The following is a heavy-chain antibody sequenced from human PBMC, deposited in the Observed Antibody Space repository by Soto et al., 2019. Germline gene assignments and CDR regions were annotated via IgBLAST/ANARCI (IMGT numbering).Heavy chain of an antibody. CDR3: RWLINGDSVVSEF. D-gene: IGHD5-12*01. J-gene: IGHJ3*01. V-gene: IGHV1-69*16. Sequence: QVQLVQSGAEVRKPGSSVKVSCKAYGVTFSSYTISWVRQAPGQGLEWMGRIIPVLGVANYATKFQGRLAIITDEPASRVSMDLSSLRSEVTAMYYVRWLINGDSVVSEFWGQGTCITVSS. CDR2: IIPVLGVA. CDR1: GVTFSSYT.